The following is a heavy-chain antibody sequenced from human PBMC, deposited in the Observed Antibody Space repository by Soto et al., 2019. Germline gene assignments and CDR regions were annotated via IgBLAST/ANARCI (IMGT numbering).Heavy chain of an antibody. CDR2: IYYSGST. D-gene: IGHD5-12*01. V-gene: IGHV4-59*01. CDR1: DGSISSYY. J-gene: IGHJ5*02. CDR3: AREGDGYIIGWFDP. Sequence: SETLSLTCTVSDGSISSYYWSWIRQPPGKGLEWIGYIYYSGSTNYNPSLKSRVTISVDTSKNQFSLKLSSVTAADTAVYYCAREGDGYIIGWFDPWGQGTLVTVSS.